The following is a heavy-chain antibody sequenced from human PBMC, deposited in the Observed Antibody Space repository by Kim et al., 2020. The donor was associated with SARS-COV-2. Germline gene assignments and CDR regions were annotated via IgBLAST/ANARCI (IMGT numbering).Heavy chain of an antibody. CDR3: ARGEPVVLWFGFDY. J-gene: IGHJ4*02. D-gene: IGHD3-10*01. CDR1: GGSISSGGYY. V-gene: IGHV4-31*03. Sequence: SETLSLTCTVSGGSISSGGYYWSWIRQHPGKGLEWIGYIYYSGSTYYNPSLKSRVTISVDTSKNQFSLKLSSVTAADTAVYYCARGEPVVLWFGFDYWGQGTLVTVSS. CDR2: IYYSGST.